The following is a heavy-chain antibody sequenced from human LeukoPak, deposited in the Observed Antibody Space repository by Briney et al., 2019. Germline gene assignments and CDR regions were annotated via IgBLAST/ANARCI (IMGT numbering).Heavy chain of an antibody. J-gene: IGHJ4*02. CDR3: ARDSSGNSPDY. CDR2: IGSNTIRRTQ. Sequence: PGGSLRLSCEASGVIFSDYSMNGVRQAPCKGLEWVSNIGSNTIRRTQYYADSVKGRFTISRDNAKNSLYLHMNSLRVEDTAVYYCARDSSGNSPDYWGQGTLVTVSS. V-gene: IGHV3-48*04. CDR1: GVIFSDYS. D-gene: IGHD1-26*01.